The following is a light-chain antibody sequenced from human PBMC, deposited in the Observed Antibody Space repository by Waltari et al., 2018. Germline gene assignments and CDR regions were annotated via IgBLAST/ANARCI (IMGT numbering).Light chain of an antibody. CDR2: KDR. J-gene: IGLJ2*01. CDR3: QSGDNSGTNRVL. V-gene: IGLV3-25*03. CDR1: ALPNQY. Sequence: SYELTQPPSVSVSPGQTARITCPGDALPNQYVYWYQQKSGQAPRLVMYKDRERPSGIPERFSGSSSGTTVTLTISGVRAEDEADYHCQSGDNSGTNRVLFGGGTKLTVL.